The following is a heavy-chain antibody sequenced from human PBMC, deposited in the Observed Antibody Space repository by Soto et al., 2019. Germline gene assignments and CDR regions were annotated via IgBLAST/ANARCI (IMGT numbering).Heavy chain of an antibody. Sequence: ASVKVSCKASGYTFTGYYMHWVRQAPGQGLEWMGWINPNSGGTNYAQKFQGWVTMTRDTSISTAYMELSRLRSDDTAVYYCARSRGSSSYYYGMDVWGKGTTVTV. J-gene: IGHJ6*04. CDR1: GYTFTGYY. CDR2: INPNSGGT. V-gene: IGHV1-2*04. D-gene: IGHD6-6*01. CDR3: ARSRGSSSYYYGMDV.